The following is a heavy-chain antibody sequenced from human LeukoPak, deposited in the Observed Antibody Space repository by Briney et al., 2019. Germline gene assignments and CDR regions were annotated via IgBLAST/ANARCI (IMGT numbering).Heavy chain of an antibody. Sequence: GGSLRLSCAASGFTFSSYAMSWVRQAPGKGLEGVSAISGSGGSTYYADSVKGRFTISRDNSKNTLYLQMNSLRAEDTAVYYCAKDLLDSSGYYGRYYWYFDLWGRGTLVTVSS. CDR2: ISGSGGST. D-gene: IGHD3-22*01. V-gene: IGHV3-23*01. CDR3: AKDLLDSSGYYGRYYWYFDL. J-gene: IGHJ2*01. CDR1: GFTFSSYA.